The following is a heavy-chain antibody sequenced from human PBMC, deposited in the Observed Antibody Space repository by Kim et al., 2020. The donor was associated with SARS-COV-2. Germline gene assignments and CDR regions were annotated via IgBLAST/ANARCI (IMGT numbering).Heavy chain of an antibody. CDR3: ATRSGCGGDCYPSWYFDL. J-gene: IGHJ2*01. V-gene: IGHV1-18*01. D-gene: IGHD2-21*02. CDR2: ISAYNGNT. Sequence: ASVKVSCKASGYTFTSYGISWVRQAPGQGLEWMGWISAYNGNTNYAQKLQGRVTMTTDTSTSTAYMELRSLRSDDTAVYYCATRSGCGGDCYPSWYFDLWGRGTLVTVSS. CDR1: GYTFTSYG.